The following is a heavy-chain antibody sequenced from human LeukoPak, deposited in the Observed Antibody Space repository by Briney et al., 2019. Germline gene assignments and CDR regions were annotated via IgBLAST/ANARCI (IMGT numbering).Heavy chain of an antibody. CDR3: ARDLRSSSSLFDY. CDR2: INPNSGGT. V-gene: IGHV1-2*02. J-gene: IGHJ4*02. CDR1: GYTFTGYY. D-gene: IGHD6-6*01. Sequence: ASVKVSCKASGYTFTGYYMHWVRQAPGQGLEWMGWINPNSGGTNYAQKFQGRVTMTRDTSISTAYMELSRLRSDDTAVYYCARDLRSSSSLFDYWGQGTLVTVSS.